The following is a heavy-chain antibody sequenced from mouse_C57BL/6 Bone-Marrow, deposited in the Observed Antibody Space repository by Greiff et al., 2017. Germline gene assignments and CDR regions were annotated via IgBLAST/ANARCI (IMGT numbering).Heavy chain of an antibody. J-gene: IGHJ1*03. Sequence: EVHLVESGAELVKPGASVKLSCTASGFNIKDYYMHWVKQRTEQGLEWIGRIDPEDGETKYASKFQGKATITADTSSNTAYLQLSSLTSEDTAVYYCAREDYYGSLDVWGTGTTVTVSS. CDR2: IDPEDGET. V-gene: IGHV14-2*01. CDR1: GFNIKDYY. D-gene: IGHD1-1*01. CDR3: AREDYYGSLDV.